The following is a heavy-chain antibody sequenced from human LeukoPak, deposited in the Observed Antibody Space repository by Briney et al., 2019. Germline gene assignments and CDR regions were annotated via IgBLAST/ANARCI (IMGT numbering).Heavy chain of an antibody. V-gene: IGHV3-74*01. CDR3: ARGGWGTAIDY. CDR2: ISGDGSST. CDR1: GFTFSSYW. Sequence: PGGSLRLSCAASGFTFSSYWMHWVRQAPGKGLVWVSYISGDGSSTTYADSVKGRVTISRDNAKNTLDLQMNSLRAEDTAVYYCARGGWGTAIDYWAQGTLVTVSS. J-gene: IGHJ4*02. D-gene: IGHD1-7*01.